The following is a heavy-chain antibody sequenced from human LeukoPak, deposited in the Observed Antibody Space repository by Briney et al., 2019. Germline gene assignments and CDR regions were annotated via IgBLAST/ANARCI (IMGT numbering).Heavy chain of an antibody. Sequence: HPGGSLRLSCAASGFTFSSYSMNWVRQAPGKGLEWVAVISYDGSNKYYADSVKGRFTISRDNSKNTLSLQMNSLRAEDAAVYYCAKGWYYDSSGRLDYWGQGTLVTVSS. D-gene: IGHD3-22*01. V-gene: IGHV3-30*18. CDR2: ISYDGSNK. J-gene: IGHJ4*02. CDR3: AKGWYYDSSGRLDY. CDR1: GFTFSSYS.